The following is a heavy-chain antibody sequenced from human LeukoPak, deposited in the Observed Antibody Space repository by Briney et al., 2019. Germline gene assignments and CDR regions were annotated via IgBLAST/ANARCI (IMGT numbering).Heavy chain of an antibody. D-gene: IGHD6-13*01. J-gene: IGHJ4*02. Sequence: ASVKVSCKASGYTFTGYYMHWVRQAPGQELEWMGWLSPNSGDTKFAQKFQGRVTMTRDTSISTAYMELSRLRSDDTAVYYCARATDISTWYLAYWGQGTLVTVSS. CDR1: GYTFTGYY. CDR2: LSPNSGDT. CDR3: ARATDISTWYLAY. V-gene: IGHV1-2*02.